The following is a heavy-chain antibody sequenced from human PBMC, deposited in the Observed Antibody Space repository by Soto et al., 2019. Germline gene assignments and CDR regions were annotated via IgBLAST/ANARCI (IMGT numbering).Heavy chain of an antibody. Sequence: SETLSLTCAVYGGSFSGYYWSWIRQPPGKGLEWIGEINHSGSTNYNPSLKSRVTILVDTSKNQFSLKLSSVTAADTAVYYCATAVRFLEWLGWLDPSGKGTLVTVSS. J-gene: IGHJ5*02. V-gene: IGHV4-34*01. CDR2: INHSGST. CDR3: ATAVRFLEWLGWLDP. CDR1: GGSFSGYY. D-gene: IGHD3-3*01.